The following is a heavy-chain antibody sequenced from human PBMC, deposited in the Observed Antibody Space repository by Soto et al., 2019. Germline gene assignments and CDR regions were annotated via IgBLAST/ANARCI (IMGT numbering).Heavy chain of an antibody. V-gene: IGHV5-51*01. CDR2: IYPGDFDT. D-gene: IGHD5-18*01. J-gene: IGHJ4*02. CDR1: GYSFNTYW. CDR3: ARLLGYSYGHQELFDY. Sequence: GESLKISCMGSGYSFNTYWIGWVRQMPGKGLEWMGIIYPGDFDTRYSPSFQGHVTMSVDKSINTAYLQWSSLETSDTAMYYCARLLGYSYGHQELFDYWGQVT.